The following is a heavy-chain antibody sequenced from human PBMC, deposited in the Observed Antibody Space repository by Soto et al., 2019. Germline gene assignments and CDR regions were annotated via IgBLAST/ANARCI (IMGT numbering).Heavy chain of an antibody. D-gene: IGHD6-19*01. CDR1: EGTFSRYT. CDR3: ATVGGSGWLKPFDS. Sequence: QVQLVQSGAEVKKPGSSVKVSCKAPEGTFSRYTISWVRQAPGQGLEWMGRIIPLLAISNYARQFQGRVTITADKSTSTTYMELGRLRSEDTAIYYWATVGGSGWLKPFDSWGQGTLVTVSS. CDR2: IIPLLAIS. J-gene: IGHJ4*02. V-gene: IGHV1-69*04.